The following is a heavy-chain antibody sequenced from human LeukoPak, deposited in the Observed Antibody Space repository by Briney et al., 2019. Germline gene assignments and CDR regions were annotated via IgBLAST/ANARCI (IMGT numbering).Heavy chain of an antibody. Sequence: SETLSLTCTVSGGSIRSSYYYWGWIRQPPGKGLEWIGSIYDSGSTYYNPSLKSRVTISVDTSKNQFSLKLSSVTAADTAVYYCAGIAAPETCFDPWGQGTLVTVSS. CDR2: IYDSGST. CDR3: AGIAAPETCFDP. V-gene: IGHV4-39*01. D-gene: IGHD6-13*01. CDR1: GGSIRSSYYY. J-gene: IGHJ5*02.